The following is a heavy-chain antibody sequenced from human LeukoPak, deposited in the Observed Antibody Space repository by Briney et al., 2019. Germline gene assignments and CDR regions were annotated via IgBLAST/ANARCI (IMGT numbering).Heavy chain of an antibody. V-gene: IGHV3-7*04. D-gene: IGHD3-16*01. CDR1: GFTFSDYW. J-gene: IGHJ1*01. CDR3: AGGALDY. CDR2: INQDGSEQ. Sequence: PGGSLRLSCAASGFTFSDYWMSWVRQAPGQGLTWVAHINQDGSEQHFVASVQGRFTISRDNAKNSLYLQMDSLRAEDTAVYYCAGGALDYWGQGTPVTVSS.